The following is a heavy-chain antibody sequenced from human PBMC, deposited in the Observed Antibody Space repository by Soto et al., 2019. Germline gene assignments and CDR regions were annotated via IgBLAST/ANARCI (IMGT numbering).Heavy chain of an antibody. V-gene: IGHV3-23*01. CDR3: AKGRIAVAAPFNWFDP. J-gene: IGHJ5*02. CDR1: GFTFSSYA. D-gene: IGHD6-19*01. Sequence: EVQLLESGGGLVQPGGSLRLSCAASGFTFSSYAMSWVRQAPGKGLEWVSSITGGGENTHYADSVKGRFTISRDNSKNILSLQMNSLTVDDTAVYHCAKGRIAVAAPFNWFDPRGQGTLVTVSS. CDR2: ITGGGENT.